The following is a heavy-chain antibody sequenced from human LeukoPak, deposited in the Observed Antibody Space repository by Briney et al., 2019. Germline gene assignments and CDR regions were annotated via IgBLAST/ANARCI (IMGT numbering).Heavy chain of an antibody. CDR3: ARRGRSSTRYFDY. V-gene: IGHV4-39*01. Sequence: SETLSLTCAVSGGSFSGYYWSWIRQPPGKGLEWIGSIYYSGSTYYNPSLKSRVTISVDTSKNQFSLKLSSVTAADTAVYYCARRGRSSTRYFDYWGQGTLVTVSS. D-gene: IGHD2-2*01. CDR1: GGSFSGYY. CDR2: IYYSGST. J-gene: IGHJ4*02.